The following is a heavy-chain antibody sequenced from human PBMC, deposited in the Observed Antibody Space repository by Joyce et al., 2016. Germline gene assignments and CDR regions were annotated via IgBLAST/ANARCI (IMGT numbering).Heavy chain of an antibody. CDR1: GDTSTTYA. CDR3: TTDQRSGYDAGNYYFDF. Sequence: QVQLVQSGAEVKKPGSSVKLSCQASGDTSTTYAISWVRQDPGQRLEWMGGINLRFGTTKLPQIFQGRVTLAADTSTATASMELTSLTPEDTAVYYCTTDQRSGYDAGNYYFDFWGQGTQVTVSS. V-gene: IGHV1-69*06. D-gene: IGHD5-12*01. CDR2: INLRFGTT. J-gene: IGHJ4*02.